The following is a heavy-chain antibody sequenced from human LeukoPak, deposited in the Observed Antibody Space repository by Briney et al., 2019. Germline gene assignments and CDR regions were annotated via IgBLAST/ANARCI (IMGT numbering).Heavy chain of an antibody. CDR1: GFTFSIYS. V-gene: IGHV3-48*01. D-gene: IGHD1-26*01. Sequence: PGGSLRLSCAASGFTFSIYSMSWVRQAPGKGLEWVSYTSSSSGTIYYADSVKGRFTISRDNAKNSLHLQMNSLRAEDTAVYYCARAYSERYGLGYYYMDVWGKGTTVTISS. J-gene: IGHJ6*03. CDR2: TSSSSGTI. CDR3: ARAYSERYGLGYYYMDV.